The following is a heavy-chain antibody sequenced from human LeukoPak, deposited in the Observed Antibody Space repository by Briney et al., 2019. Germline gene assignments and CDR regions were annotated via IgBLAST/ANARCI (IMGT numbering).Heavy chain of an antibody. CDR2: INWNGGST. Sequence: GGSLRLSCAASGFTFDDYGMSWVRQAPGKGLEWVSGINWNGGSTGYADSVKGRFTISRDNAKNSLYLQMNSLRAEDTALYYCARESDYYDSSGYTPPGYWGQGTLVTV. CDR1: GFTFDDYG. J-gene: IGHJ4*02. CDR3: ARESDYYDSSGYTPPGY. V-gene: IGHV3-20*04. D-gene: IGHD3-22*01.